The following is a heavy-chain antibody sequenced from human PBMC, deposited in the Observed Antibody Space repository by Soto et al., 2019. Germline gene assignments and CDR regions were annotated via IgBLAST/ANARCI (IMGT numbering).Heavy chain of an antibody. CDR3: VHRRGGGAFDY. J-gene: IGHJ4*02. D-gene: IGHD1-26*01. Sequence: QITLKESGPTLVTPTQTLTLTCTFSGFSLSTSGVGVGWIRQPPGKALEWLALIRWADDKYYSPSLKSRLTISKDTSKNQVVLTMPTMDPVDTATYYCVHRRGGGAFDYWGQGTLVTVSS. V-gene: IGHV2-5*02. CDR1: GFSLSTSGVG. CDR2: IRWADDK.